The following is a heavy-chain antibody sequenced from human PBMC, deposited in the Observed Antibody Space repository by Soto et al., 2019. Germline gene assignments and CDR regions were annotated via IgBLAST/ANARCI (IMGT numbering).Heavy chain of an antibody. CDR1: GFSLSTSRVG. D-gene: IGHD1-26*01. CDR2: IYWDDAK. CDR3: AHAYGGRSLY. V-gene: IGHV2-5*02. J-gene: IGHJ4*02. Sequence: QITLKESGPTLVKPTQTLTLACTFSGFSLSTSRVGVGWIRQPPGKALEWLAVIYWDDAKTYRPSLKSRLTIIKDTSKNQVALTMTNMDSVDTATYYCAHAYGGRSLYWGQGTLVTVSS.